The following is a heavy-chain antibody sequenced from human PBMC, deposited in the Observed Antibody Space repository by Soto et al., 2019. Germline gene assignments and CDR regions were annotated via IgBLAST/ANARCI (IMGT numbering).Heavy chain of an antibody. J-gene: IGHJ5*02. Sequence: SETLSLTCTGSGGSISSYYWSWIRQPPGKGLEWIGYIYYSGSTNYNPSLKSRVTISVDTSKNQFSLKLSSVTAADTAVYYCARRMDDYSNWSPLDWFDPWGQGTLVTVSS. CDR2: IYYSGST. CDR3: ARRMDDYSNWSPLDWFDP. CDR1: GGSISSYY. D-gene: IGHD4-4*01. V-gene: IGHV4-59*08.